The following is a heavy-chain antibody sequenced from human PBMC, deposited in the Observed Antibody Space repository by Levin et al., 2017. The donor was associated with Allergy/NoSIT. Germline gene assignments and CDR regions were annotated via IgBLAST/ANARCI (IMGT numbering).Heavy chain of an antibody. CDR2: ISYDGSNK. V-gene: IGHV3-30-3*01. CDR1: GFTFSSYA. D-gene: IGHD2-15*01. J-gene: IGHJ4*02. Sequence: GGSLRLSCAASGFTFSSYAMHWVRQAPGKGLEWVAVISYDGSNKYYADSVKGRFTISRDNSKNTLYLQMNSLRAEDTAVYYCARAPCSGGSCYRTAVGPFDYWGQGTLVTVSS. CDR3: ARAPCSGGSCYRTAVGPFDY.